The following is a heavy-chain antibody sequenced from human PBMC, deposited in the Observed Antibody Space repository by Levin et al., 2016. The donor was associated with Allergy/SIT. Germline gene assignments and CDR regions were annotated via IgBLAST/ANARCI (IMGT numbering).Heavy chain of an antibody. Sequence: SETLSLTCAVSGGSISNGGYSWSWIRQPPGKGLEWIGYIYHSGSTYYNPSLKSRVTISVDRSKNQFSLKLSSVTAADTAVYYCARVTGESFVYYYMDVWGKGTTVTVSS. J-gene: IGHJ6*03. CDR2: IYHSGST. D-gene: IGHD7-27*01. CDR1: GGSISNGGYS. V-gene: IGHV4-30-2*01. CDR3: ARVTGESFVYYYMDV.